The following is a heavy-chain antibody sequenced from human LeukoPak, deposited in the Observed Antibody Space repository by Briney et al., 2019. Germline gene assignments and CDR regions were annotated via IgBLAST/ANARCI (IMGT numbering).Heavy chain of an antibody. CDR2: IYYSGST. Sequence: SETLSLTCTVSGGSISSSSYYWGWIRQPPGKGLEWIGSIYYSGSTYYNPSLKSRVTISVDTSKNQFSLKLSSVTAADTAVYYCARLAWGTGFDYWGQGTLVTVSS. CDR1: GGSISSSSYY. J-gene: IGHJ4*02. CDR3: ARLAWGTGFDY. V-gene: IGHV4-39*01. D-gene: IGHD3-16*01.